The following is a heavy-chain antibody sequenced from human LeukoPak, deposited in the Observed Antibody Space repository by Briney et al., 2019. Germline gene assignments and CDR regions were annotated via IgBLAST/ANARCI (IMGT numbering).Heavy chain of an antibody. J-gene: IGHJ4*02. CDR2: ISGSGGST. Sequence: PGGSLRLSCAASGFTFSSYAMSWVRQAPGKGLEWVSTISGSGGSTYYADSVKGRFTISRDNSKNTLYLQMNSLRAEGAAVYYCAKDENYYDSSGHQYYWGQGTLVTVSS. CDR3: AKDENYYDSSGHQYY. D-gene: IGHD3-22*01. CDR1: GFTFSSYA. V-gene: IGHV3-23*01.